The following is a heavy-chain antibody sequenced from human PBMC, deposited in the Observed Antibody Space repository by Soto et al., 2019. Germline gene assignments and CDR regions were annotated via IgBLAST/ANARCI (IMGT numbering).Heavy chain of an antibody. Sequence: SETLSLTCAVYGGSFSGYYWSWIRQPPGKGLEWIGEINHSGSTNYNPSLKSRVTISVDTSKNQFSLKLSAVTAADTAVYYCAATINRSKTFDYWGQGTLVTVSS. V-gene: IGHV4-34*01. CDR3: AATINRSKTFDY. D-gene: IGHD3-16*02. J-gene: IGHJ4*02. CDR2: INHSGST. CDR1: GGSFSGYY.